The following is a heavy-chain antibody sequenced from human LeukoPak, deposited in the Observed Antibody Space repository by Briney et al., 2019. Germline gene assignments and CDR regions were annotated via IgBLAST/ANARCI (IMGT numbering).Heavy chain of an antibody. J-gene: IGHJ5*02. V-gene: IGHV4-4*07. Sequence: SETLSLTCTVSGASISSYYWSWIRQPAGKGLEWIGRIYATGSTNYNSSLESRVTMSVDTSKNHLSLKVTSVTAADTAVYYCAREFSTNWFDPWGQGTLVTVSS. CDR2: IYATGST. CDR3: AREFSTNWFDP. CDR1: GASISSYY.